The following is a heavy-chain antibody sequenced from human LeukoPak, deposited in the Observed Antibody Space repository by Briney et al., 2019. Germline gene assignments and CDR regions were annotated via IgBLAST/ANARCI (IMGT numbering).Heavy chain of an antibody. CDR2: ISAYNGNT. J-gene: IGHJ4*02. D-gene: IGHD1-26*01. CDR3: ARDIVGVGATSGTFDY. V-gene: IGHV1-18*01. Sequence: ASVKVSCKASGYTFTCYGISWVRQAPGQGLEWMGWISAYNGNTNYAQKLQGRVTMTTDTSTSTAYMELRSLRSDDTAVYYCARDIVGVGATSGTFDYWGQGTLVTVSS. CDR1: GYTFTCYG.